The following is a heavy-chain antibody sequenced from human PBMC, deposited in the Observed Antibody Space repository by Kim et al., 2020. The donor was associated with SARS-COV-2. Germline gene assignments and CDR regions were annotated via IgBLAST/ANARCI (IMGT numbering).Heavy chain of an antibody. D-gene: IGHD4-17*01. CDR1: GGSISSYY. CDR2: IYYSGST. V-gene: IGHV4-59*13. Sequence: SETLSLTCTVSGGSISSYYWSWIRQPPGKGLEWIGYIYYSGSTNYNPSLKSRVTISVDTSKNQFSLKLSSVTAADTAVYYCARDDYGDYYYGMDVWGQGTTVTVSS. CDR3: ARDDYGDYYYGMDV. J-gene: IGHJ6*02.